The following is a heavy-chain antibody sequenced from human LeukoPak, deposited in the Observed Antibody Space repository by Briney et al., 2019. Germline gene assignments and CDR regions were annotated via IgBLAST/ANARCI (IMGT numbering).Heavy chain of an antibody. J-gene: IGHJ4*02. Sequence: PGGSLRLSCAAYGFTFSSYWMSWVRQAPGKGLEWVANIKQDGSAKYYVDSVKGRFTISRDNAKNSLYLQMNSLRAEDTAVYYCARDWEVPAATVDYWGQGTLVTVSS. D-gene: IGHD2-2*01. CDR1: GFTFSSYW. CDR2: IKQDGSAK. V-gene: IGHV3-7*01. CDR3: ARDWEVPAATVDY.